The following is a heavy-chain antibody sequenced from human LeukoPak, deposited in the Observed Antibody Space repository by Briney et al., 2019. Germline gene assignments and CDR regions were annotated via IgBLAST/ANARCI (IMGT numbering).Heavy chain of an antibody. CDR2: ISSSSSTI. CDR3: AKDQQWLVQGTDY. V-gene: IGHV3-48*01. D-gene: IGHD6-19*01. CDR1: GFTFSSYS. Sequence: GGSLRLSCAASGFTFSSYSMNWVRQAPGKGLEWVSYISSSSSTIYYADSVKGRFTISRDNSKNTLYLQMNSLRAEDTAVYYCAKDQQWLVQGTDYWGQGTLVTVSS. J-gene: IGHJ4*02.